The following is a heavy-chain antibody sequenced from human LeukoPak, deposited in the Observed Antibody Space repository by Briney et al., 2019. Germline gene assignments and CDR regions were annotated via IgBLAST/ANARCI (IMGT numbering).Heavy chain of an antibody. CDR3: ARVEGGYNGYFQH. Sequence: ASVKVSCKASGYTFTSYYMHWVRQAPGQGLEWMGIINPSGGSTSYAQKFQGRVTMTRDMSTSTVYMELSSLRSEGTAVYYCARVEGGYNGYFQHWGQGTLVTVSS. CDR2: INPSGGST. V-gene: IGHV1-46*01. CDR1: GYTFTSYY. D-gene: IGHD5-24*01. J-gene: IGHJ1*01.